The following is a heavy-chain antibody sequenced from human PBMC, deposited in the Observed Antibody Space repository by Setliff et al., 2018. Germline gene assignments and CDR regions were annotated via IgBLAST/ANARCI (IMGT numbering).Heavy chain of an antibody. CDR2: INYSGRN. CDR3: ARQKYWSGYYGEGYYYYMDV. V-gene: IGHV4-39*01. D-gene: IGHD3-3*01. CDR1: GGSFSTSSDY. J-gene: IGHJ6*03. Sequence: SETLSLTCNVSGGSFSTSSDYWGWIRQPPGKGLEWIGSINYSGRNYYNPSLKSRVTIFADTSKNQFSLLLNSVTAADTALYYCARQKYWSGYYGEGYYYYMDVWGKGTTVTVSS.